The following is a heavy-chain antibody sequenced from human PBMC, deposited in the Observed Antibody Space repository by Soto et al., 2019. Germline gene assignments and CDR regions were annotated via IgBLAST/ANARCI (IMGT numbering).Heavy chain of an antibody. CDR3: ARENY. CDR1: GFTFSDFS. V-gene: IGHV3-21*01. CDR2: VSPTSSYI. Sequence: GSLRLSCAASGFTFSDFSMNRVRQAPGKGLEWVSTVSPTSSYIYYADSVKGRFTISRDNANNSVYLQMNSLRAEDTAVYYCARENYWGQGTLVTVSS. J-gene: IGHJ4*02.